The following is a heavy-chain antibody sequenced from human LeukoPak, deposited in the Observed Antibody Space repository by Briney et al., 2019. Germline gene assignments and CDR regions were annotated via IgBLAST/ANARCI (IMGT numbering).Heavy chain of an antibody. CDR1: GFIFSDYY. D-gene: IGHD3-22*01. J-gene: IGHJ4*02. CDR2: IKQDGSEK. V-gene: IGHV3-7*01. CDR3: ARGYYYDSSGYYFDY. Sequence: GGSLRLSCGASGFIFSDYYMSWIRQAPGKGLEWVANIKQDGSEKYYVDSVKGRFTISRDNAKNSLYLQMNSLRAEDTAVYYCARGYYYDSSGYYFDYWGQGTLVTVSS.